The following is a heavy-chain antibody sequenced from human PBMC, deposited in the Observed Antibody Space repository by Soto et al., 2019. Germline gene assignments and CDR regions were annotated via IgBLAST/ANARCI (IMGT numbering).Heavy chain of an antibody. V-gene: IGHV5-51*01. D-gene: IGHD2-15*01. CDR3: ARLDCSGGSCYPYCSYGLDV. CDR2: IYPGDSDT. CDR1: GYRFSTYW. J-gene: IGHJ6*02. Sequence: GESLKISCKGSGYRFSTYWIAWVRQMPGKGLEWMGIIYPGDSDTRYSPSFQGQVTISADKSISTAYLQWSSLRASDTALYYCARLDCSGGSCYPYCSYGLDVWGQGTTVTVSS.